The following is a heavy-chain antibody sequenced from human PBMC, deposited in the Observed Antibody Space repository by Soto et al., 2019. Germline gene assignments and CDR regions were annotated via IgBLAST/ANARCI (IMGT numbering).Heavy chain of an antibody. CDR1: GVTFSRYA. CDR2: ISYDGSNK. Sequence: PGGSLRLSCAASGVTFSRYAMHWVRQAPGKGLEWVAVISYDGSNKYYVDSVKGRFTISRDNSKNTLYLQMNSLRAGDTALYYCARDDIGAPNAFDMWGQGTMVTVSS. J-gene: IGHJ3*02. D-gene: IGHD2-15*01. V-gene: IGHV3-30-3*01. CDR3: ARDDIGAPNAFDM.